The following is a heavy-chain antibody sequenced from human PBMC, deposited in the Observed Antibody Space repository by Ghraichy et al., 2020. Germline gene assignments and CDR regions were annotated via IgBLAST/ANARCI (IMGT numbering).Heavy chain of an antibody. CDR3: AKDLGVTEPFDP. CDR1: GFTFSRYA. D-gene: IGHD2-21*02. Sequence: GGSLRLSCAASGFTFSRYAMTWVRQAPGKGLEWVSAMSGSGETTYYADSVKGRFTISRDNSKNTLYLEMNSLRAEDTALYHCAKDLGVTEPFDPWGQGTLVTVSS. V-gene: IGHV3-23*01. CDR2: MSGSGETT. J-gene: IGHJ5*02.